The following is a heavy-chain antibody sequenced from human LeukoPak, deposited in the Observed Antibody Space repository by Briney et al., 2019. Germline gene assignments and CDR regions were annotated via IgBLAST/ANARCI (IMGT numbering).Heavy chain of an antibody. V-gene: IGHV4-31*03. CDR3: ARTTTLGGYDSSSPDAFDI. D-gene: IGHD3-22*01. Sequence: ASETLSLTCTVSGGSISSGGYYWSWIRQHPGKGLEWIGYIYYSGSTYYNPSLKSRVTISVDTSKNQFSLKLSSVTAADTAVYYCARTTTLGGYDSSSPDAFDIWGQGTMVTVSS. CDR1: GGSISSGGYY. J-gene: IGHJ3*02. CDR2: IYYSGST.